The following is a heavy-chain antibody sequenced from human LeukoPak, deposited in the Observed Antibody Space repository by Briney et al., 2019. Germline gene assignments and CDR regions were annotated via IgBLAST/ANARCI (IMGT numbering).Heavy chain of an antibody. J-gene: IGHJ4*02. Sequence: ASVKVSCKASGYTFTNYYMHWVRQAPGQGLEWMGWINPNSGGTNYAQKFQGRVTMTRDTSISTAYMELSRLRSDDTAVFYCVRDSAVAGTHWGQGTLVTVSS. CDR1: GYTFTNYY. D-gene: IGHD6-19*01. CDR2: INPNSGGT. V-gene: IGHV1-2*02. CDR3: VRDSAVAGTH.